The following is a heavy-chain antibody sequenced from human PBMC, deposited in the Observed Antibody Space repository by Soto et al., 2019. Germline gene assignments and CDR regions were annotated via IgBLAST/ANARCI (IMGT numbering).Heavy chain of an antibody. CDR2: IVPMLGTP. Sequence: QVQLVQSGAEVKEPGSSVRVSCKASGGTFDNFIMNWVRQTPGQGLEWMGGIVPMLGTPTYAEKFKGRVTVSATGSTSTKYVEVTSLSYEDTAIYYCARNGTYSSSLSKYSGMDVWGQGTTVTVSS. D-gene: IGHD1-26*01. J-gene: IGHJ6*02. V-gene: IGHV1-69*01. CDR1: GGTFDNFI. CDR3: ARNGTYSSSLSKYSGMDV.